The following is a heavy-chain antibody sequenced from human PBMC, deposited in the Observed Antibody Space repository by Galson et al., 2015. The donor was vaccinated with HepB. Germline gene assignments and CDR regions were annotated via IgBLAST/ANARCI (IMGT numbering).Heavy chain of an antibody. CDR1: GYTFTSYA. V-gene: IGHV7-4-1*02. J-gene: IGHJ6*03. CDR2: INTNTGNP. CDR3: ARAEGYYDFWCGCSGSHYYNNYYDMDV. Sequence: SVKVSCKASGYTFTSYAMNWVRQAPGQGLEWMGWINTNTGNPTYAQGFTGRFVFSLDTSVSTAYLQISSLKAEDTAVYYCARAEGYYDFWCGCSGSHYYNNYYDMDVWGKGTTVTVSS. D-gene: IGHD3-3*01.